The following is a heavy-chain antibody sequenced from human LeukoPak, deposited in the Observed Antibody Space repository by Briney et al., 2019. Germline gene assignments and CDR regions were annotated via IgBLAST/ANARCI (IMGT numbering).Heavy chain of an antibody. J-gene: IGHJ4*02. CDR1: GGSFSGYY. CDR3: ATYGYYTKNFIDY. D-gene: IGHD4-17*01. Sequence: SETLSLTCAVYGGSFSGYYWSWIRQPPGKGLEWIGEINHSGSTNYNPSLKSRVTISVDTSKNQFSLKLSSVTAADTAVYYCATYGYYTKNFIDYWGQGTLVTVSS. CDR2: INHSGST. V-gene: IGHV4-34*01.